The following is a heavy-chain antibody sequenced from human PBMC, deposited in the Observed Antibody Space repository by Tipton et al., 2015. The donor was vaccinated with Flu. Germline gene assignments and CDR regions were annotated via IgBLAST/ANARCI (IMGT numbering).Heavy chain of an antibody. J-gene: IGHJ5*02. CDR1: GDSIRSDYY. Sequence: TLSLTCIISGDSIRSDYYWGWIRQPPGKGLEWIGNIFHTGSTYHNPSLESRVTISINTSKNQFSLKVFSVTAADTAVYYCARRGYSNYVSDPKNCFDPWGQGILVTVSS. CDR3: ARRGYSNYVSDPKNCFDP. D-gene: IGHD4-11*01. CDR2: IFHTGST. V-gene: IGHV4-38-2*02.